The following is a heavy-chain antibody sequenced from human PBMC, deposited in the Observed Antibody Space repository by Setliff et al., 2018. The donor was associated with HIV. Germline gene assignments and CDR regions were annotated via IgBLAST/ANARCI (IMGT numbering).Heavy chain of an antibody. CDR1: DGSISSYY. Sequence: PSETLSLTCTVSDGSISSYYWSWIRQPPGKGLEWIGYIYTSGSTKYNPSLNSRVTISVDTTKDQFPLKLSSVTAADTAVYYCARAYCCGGNCYSTLESNYYFDLWGRGTLVTVSS. D-gene: IGHD2-15*01. J-gene: IGHJ2*01. V-gene: IGHV4-4*08. CDR2: IYTSGST. CDR3: ARAYCCGGNCYSTLESNYYFDL.